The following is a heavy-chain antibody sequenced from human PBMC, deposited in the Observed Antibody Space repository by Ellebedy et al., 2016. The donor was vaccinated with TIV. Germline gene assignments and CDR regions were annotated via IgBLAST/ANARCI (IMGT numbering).Heavy chain of an antibody. V-gene: IGHV3-66*01. CDR2: IYTSGDT. Sequence: GASLKISCAASGFTVSANFMNWVRQPPGKGLEWVSMIYTSGDTYYADSVKGRFTISRDNSQNTLYLQMNTLRTDDTAVYYCARGPNSDTWGQGTLVTVSS. CDR1: GFTVSANF. CDR3: ARGPNSDT. J-gene: IGHJ5*02.